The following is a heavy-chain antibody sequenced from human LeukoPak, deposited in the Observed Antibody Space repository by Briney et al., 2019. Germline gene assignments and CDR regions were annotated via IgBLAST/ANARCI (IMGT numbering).Heavy chain of an antibody. D-gene: IGHD1-7*01. CDR2: ISAYNGDT. Sequence: ASVKVSCKASGYTFTSYAMNRVRQAPGQGLEWMGWISAYNGDTYYAQKLQGRVTVTTDTSTSTAYMELSSLRSEDTAVYYCARDLRPLTGTTFVWFDPWGQGTLVTVSS. CDR1: GYTFTSYA. V-gene: IGHV1-18*01. CDR3: ARDLRPLTGTTFVWFDP. J-gene: IGHJ5*02.